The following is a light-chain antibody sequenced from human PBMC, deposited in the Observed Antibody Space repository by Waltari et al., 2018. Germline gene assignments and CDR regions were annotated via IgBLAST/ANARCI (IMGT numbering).Light chain of an antibody. CDR1: QSVLYSSNNKNY. CDR3: QQYYSTPQLT. J-gene: IGKJ4*01. CDR2: WAS. V-gene: IGKV4-1*01. Sequence: DIVMTQSPEPLAVSLGERDTINCKSSQSVLYSSNNKNYLALYQQKPGQPPRLLIDWASTRESGVPDRFSGSGSGTDFTLTISSLQAEDVAVYYCQQYYSTPQLTFGGGTKVEIK.